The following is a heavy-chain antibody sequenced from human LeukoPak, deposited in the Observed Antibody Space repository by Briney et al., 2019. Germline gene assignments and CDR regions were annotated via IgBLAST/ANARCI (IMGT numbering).Heavy chain of an antibody. CDR1: GFTFSSYA. CDR3: GIPHYYDGPLNWYFDL. Sequence: PGGSLRLSCAASGFTFSSYAMSWVRQAPGKGLEWVSAINGSRGSTYYADSVKGRFTISRDNSKNTLYLQMNSLRAEDTAVYYCGIPHYYDGPLNWYFDLWGRGTLVTVSS. D-gene: IGHD3-22*01. V-gene: IGHV3-23*01. J-gene: IGHJ2*01. CDR2: INGSRGST.